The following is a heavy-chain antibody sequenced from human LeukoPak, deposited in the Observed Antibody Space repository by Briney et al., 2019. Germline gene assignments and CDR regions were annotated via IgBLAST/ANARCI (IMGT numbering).Heavy chain of an antibody. V-gene: IGHV1-69*13. CDR3: ASAALIDKYYFDY. D-gene: IGHD2/OR15-2a*01. Sequence: SVKVSCKASGGTFSSNAINWVRQAPGQGLEWMGGIIPNFGTTSYGQKFQGRVTITADESTSTAYMELSSLRSEDTAVYYCASAALIDKYYFDYWGQGSLVTVSS. J-gene: IGHJ4*02. CDR1: GGTFSSNA. CDR2: IIPNFGTT.